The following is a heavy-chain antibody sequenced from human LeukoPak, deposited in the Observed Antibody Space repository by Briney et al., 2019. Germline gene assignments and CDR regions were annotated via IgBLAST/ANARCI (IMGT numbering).Heavy chain of an antibody. D-gene: IGHD5-12*01. CDR1: GGSISEYH. CDR3: ARAYSDYGNDAFDI. J-gene: IGHJ3*02. CDR2: SHFTGAS. V-gene: IGHV4-59*01. Sequence: SETLSLTCTVSGGSISEYHWTWIRQPPGKAPEWIGYSHFTGASNYNPSLKGRVTISLDTSKNQFSLKLSSVTAADTAIYYCARAYSDYGNDAFDIWGQGTKVAV.